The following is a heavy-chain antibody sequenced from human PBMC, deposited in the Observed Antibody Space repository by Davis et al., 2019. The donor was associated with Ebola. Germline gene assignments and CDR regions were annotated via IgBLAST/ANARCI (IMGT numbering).Heavy chain of an antibody. J-gene: IGHJ6*04. CDR1: GFTFSSFA. V-gene: IGHV3-23*01. CDR3: AKGGSGWPSDYSYGMGV. D-gene: IGHD6-19*01. Sequence: GGSLRPSCAAPGFTFSSFAMTWARQAPGKGLEWVSPITSSGGRTYYADSVKGRFTISRDNSKNTLYLQMNSLTVEDTAVYYCAKGGSGWPSDYSYGMGVWGKGTTVTVSS. CDR2: ITSSGGRT.